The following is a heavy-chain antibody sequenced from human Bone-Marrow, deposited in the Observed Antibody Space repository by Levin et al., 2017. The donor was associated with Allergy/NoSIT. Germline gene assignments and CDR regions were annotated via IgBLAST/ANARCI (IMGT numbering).Heavy chain of an antibody. V-gene: IGHV3-30*18. Sequence: PGGSLRLSCAASGFTFSSYGMHWVRQAPGKGLEWVAVISYDGSNKYYADSVKGRFTISRDNSKNTLYLQMNSLRAEDTAVYYCAKELHGYYYGSGSYYNDPVVYWGQGTLVTVSS. CDR3: AKELHGYYYGSGSYYNDPVVY. CDR1: GFTFSSYG. CDR2: ISYDGSNK. J-gene: IGHJ4*02. D-gene: IGHD3-10*01.